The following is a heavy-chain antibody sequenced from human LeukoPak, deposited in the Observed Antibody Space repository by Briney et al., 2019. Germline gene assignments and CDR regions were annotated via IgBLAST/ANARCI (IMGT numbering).Heavy chain of an antibody. V-gene: IGHV3-74*01. J-gene: IGHJ6*03. Sequence: GGSLRLSCAASGFTFSNYWMHWVRQTPGKGLVWVSRINSDASVTTYADSVKGRFTISRDNAKNSLYLQMNSLRAEDTAVYYCARVRREMKRSLGRTTEYSYYYYMDVWGKGTTVTVSS. CDR3: ARVRREMKRSLGRTTEYSYYYYMDV. D-gene: IGHD1/OR15-1a*01. CDR1: GFTFSNYW. CDR2: INSDASVT.